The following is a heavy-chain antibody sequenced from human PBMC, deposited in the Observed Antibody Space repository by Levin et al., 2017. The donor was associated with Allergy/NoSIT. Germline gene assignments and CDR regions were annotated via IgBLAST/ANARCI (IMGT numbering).Heavy chain of an antibody. V-gene: IGHV1-24*01. CDR3: ATGGSSSWDEAFDI. D-gene: IGHD6-13*01. CDR1: GYTLTELS. J-gene: IGHJ3*02. Sequence: ASVKVSCKVSGYTLTELSMHWVRQAPGKGLEWMGGFDPEDGETIYAQKFQGRVTMTEDTSTDTAYMELSSLRSEDTAVYYCATGGSSSWDEAFDIWGQGTMVTVSS. CDR2: FDPEDGET.